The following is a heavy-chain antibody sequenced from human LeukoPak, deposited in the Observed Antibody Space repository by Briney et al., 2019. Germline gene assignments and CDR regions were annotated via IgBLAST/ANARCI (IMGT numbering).Heavy chain of an antibody. CDR2: IWSDKSNK. CDR3: AKDAQRGFDYSNSLEY. V-gene: IGHV3-33*06. J-gene: IGHJ4*02. CDR1: GFIFNHHA. D-gene: IGHD4-11*01. Sequence: GGSLRLSCAASGFIFNHHAMPWVRQAPGPGLEWVAVIWSDKSNKFYADSVRGRFTISRDDSRKTVYLQMDTMTVEDTAIYYCAKDAQRGFDYSNSLEYWGQGALVTVAS.